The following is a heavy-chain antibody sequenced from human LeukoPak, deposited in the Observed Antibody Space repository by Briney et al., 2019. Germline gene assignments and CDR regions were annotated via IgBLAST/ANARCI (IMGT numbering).Heavy chain of an antibody. Sequence: ASVKVSCKASGYTFTSYGISWVRQAPGQGLEWMRWISAYNGNTNYAQKLQGRVTMTTDTSTSTAYMELRSLRSDDTAVYYCARDRYDSSGYYPAPDRFDPWGQGTLVTVSS. J-gene: IGHJ5*02. CDR1: GYTFTSYG. CDR3: ARDRYDSSGYYPAPDRFDP. D-gene: IGHD3-22*01. V-gene: IGHV1-18*01. CDR2: ISAYNGNT.